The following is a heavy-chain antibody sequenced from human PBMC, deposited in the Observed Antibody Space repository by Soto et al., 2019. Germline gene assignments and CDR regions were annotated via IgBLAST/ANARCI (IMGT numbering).Heavy chain of an antibody. CDR3: ARSYYYDSSGHISPFDY. V-gene: IGHV1-69*01. D-gene: IGHD3-22*01. Sequence: QVQLVQSGAEVKKPGSSVKVSCKASGGTFSSYAISWVRQAPGQGLEWMGGIIPIFGTANYAQKFQGRVTITADESTSTAYVERSSLRSEDTAVYYCARSYYYDSSGHISPFDYWGQGTLVTVSS. CDR1: GGTFSSYA. J-gene: IGHJ4*02. CDR2: IIPIFGTA.